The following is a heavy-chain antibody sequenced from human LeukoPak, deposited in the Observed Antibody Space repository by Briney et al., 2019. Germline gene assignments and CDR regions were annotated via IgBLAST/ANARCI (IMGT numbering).Heavy chain of an antibody. CDR1: GGTFSSYA. CDR2: IIPIFGTA. J-gene: IGHJ4*02. D-gene: IGHD6-13*01. V-gene: IGHV1-69*06. Sequence: SVKVSCKASGGTFSSYAISWVRRAPGQGLEWMGGIIPIFGTANYAQKFQGRVTITADKSTSTAYMELSSLRSEDTAVYYCARVQGSSSWFGGFDYWGQGTLVTVSS. CDR3: ARVQGSSSWFGGFDY.